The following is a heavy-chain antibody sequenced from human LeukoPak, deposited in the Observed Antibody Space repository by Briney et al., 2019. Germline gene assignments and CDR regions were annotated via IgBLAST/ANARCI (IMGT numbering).Heavy chain of an antibody. D-gene: IGHD1-1*01. Sequence: PSETLSLTCTVSGGSISSYYWSWIRQPPGKGLEWIGYIYYSGSTNYNPSLKSRVTISVDTSKNQFSLKLSSVTAADTAVYYCARRSQLGGGAYYFDYWGQGTLVTVSS. J-gene: IGHJ4*02. CDR1: GGSISSYY. CDR2: IYYSGST. CDR3: ARRSQLGGGAYYFDY. V-gene: IGHV4-59*08.